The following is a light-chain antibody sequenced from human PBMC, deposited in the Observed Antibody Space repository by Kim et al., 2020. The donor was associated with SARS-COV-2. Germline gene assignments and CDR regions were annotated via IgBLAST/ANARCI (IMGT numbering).Light chain of an antibody. CDR2: QDS. CDR1: KLGDKY. J-gene: IGLJ2*01. V-gene: IGLV3-1*01. Sequence: VSPGQTASITCSGDKLGDKYACWYQQKPGQSPVLVIYQDSKRPSGIPERFFGSNSGNTATLTISGTQAMDEADYYCQAWDSSTAVFGGGTQLTVL. CDR3: QAWDSSTAV.